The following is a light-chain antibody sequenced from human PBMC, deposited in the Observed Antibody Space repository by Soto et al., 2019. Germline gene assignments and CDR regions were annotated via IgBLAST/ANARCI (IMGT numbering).Light chain of an antibody. CDR3: LQDHNYPRT. CDR2: SAS. CDR1: QDIGDE. Sequence: AIQMTQSPSSLSAFVGDRVTITCRASQDIGDELGWYQQKPGKASKVLIYSASTLQSGVPSRFSGSGSGTHFTLTISSLQPEDFATYYCLQDHNYPRTFGQGTKVEIK. J-gene: IGKJ1*01. V-gene: IGKV1-6*01.